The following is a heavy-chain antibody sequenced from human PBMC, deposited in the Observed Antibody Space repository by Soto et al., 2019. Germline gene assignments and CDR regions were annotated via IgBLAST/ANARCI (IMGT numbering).Heavy chain of an antibody. D-gene: IGHD1-1*01. V-gene: IGHV4-4*02. CDR3: ATGSPCYKGLGGTCAS. J-gene: IGHJ1*01. CDR1: GGSMSSPNW. CDR2: FHQRGST. Sequence: QVRLQESGPGLVKPSGTLSLTCLVSGGSMSSPNWWTWVRQAPVKGLEGVAEFHQRGSTNYNSSLKRRAVISIGESTNQVTLQLTSVPAVATVAYSCATGSPCYKGLGGTCASGGRGALFTVS.